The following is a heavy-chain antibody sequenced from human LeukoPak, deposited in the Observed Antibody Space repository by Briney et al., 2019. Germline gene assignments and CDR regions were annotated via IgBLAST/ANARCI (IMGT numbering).Heavy chain of an antibody. V-gene: IGHV4-59*01. CDR1: GRSISSYY. CDR3: AGGFDSNPDY. J-gene: IGHJ4*02. Sequence: PSETLSLTCSVCGRSISSYYWSWIRQSPGKGLEWIGYIFYSGSTNYNPSLKSRVTISIDTSKNHFSLKLSSVTAADTAVYYCAGGFDSNPDYWGQGTLVTVSS. CDR2: IFYSGST. D-gene: IGHD3-16*01.